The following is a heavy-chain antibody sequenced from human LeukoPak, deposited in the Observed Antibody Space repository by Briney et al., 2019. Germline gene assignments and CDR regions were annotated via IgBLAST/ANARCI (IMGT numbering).Heavy chain of an antibody. V-gene: IGHV3-21*04. CDR3: ANGLVTAGDFDY. CDR2: ISSTNGHT. Sequence: GGSLRLSCAASGFSFSFSNMNWVRQAPGKGLEWVSYISSTNGHTYYADSVNGRFTISRDTAKNSLYLQMNSLRAEDTAVYYCANGLVTAGDFDYWGQGTLVTVSS. J-gene: IGHJ4*02. CDR1: GFSFSFSN. D-gene: IGHD2-21*02.